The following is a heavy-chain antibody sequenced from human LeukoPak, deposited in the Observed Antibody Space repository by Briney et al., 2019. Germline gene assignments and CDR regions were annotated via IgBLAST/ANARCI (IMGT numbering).Heavy chain of an antibody. J-gene: IGHJ4*02. V-gene: IGHV4-30-2*01. CDR3: ARAISGSLDY. Sequence: SQTLSLTCTVSGGSISSGGYYWSWIRQPPGKGLEWIGYIYHSGSTYYNPSLKSRVTISVDRSKNQFSLKLNSVTAADTAVYYCARAISGSLDYWGQGTLVTVSS. D-gene: IGHD1-26*01. CDR2: IYHSGST. CDR1: GGSISSGGYY.